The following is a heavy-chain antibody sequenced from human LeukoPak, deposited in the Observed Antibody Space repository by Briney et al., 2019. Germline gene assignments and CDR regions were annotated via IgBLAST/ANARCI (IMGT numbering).Heavy chain of an antibody. CDR3: ARIQEDSSSWSPYYYYYGMDV. D-gene: IGHD6-13*01. CDR1: GGSISSGGYS. CDR2: IYHSGST. V-gene: IGHV4-30-2*02. J-gene: IGHJ6*02. Sequence: SQTLSLTCAVSGGSISSGGYSWSWIRQPPGKGLEWIGYIYHSGSTYYNPSLKSRVTISVDRSKNQFSLKLSSVTAADTAVYYCARIQEDSSSWSPYYYYYGMDVWGQGTTVTVSS.